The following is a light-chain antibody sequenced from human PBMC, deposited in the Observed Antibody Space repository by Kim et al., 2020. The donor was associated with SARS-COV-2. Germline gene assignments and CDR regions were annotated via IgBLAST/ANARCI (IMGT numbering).Light chain of an antibody. J-gene: IGLJ1*01. CDR2: DDS. CDR3: QAWDSSTDLFV. V-gene: IGLV3-21*03. CDR1: NIEFKN. Sequence: SYELTQPPSVSVAPGKTASITCAGKNIEFKNVRWYQQKPGQAPLLVVFDDSNRPSGIPERFSGSNSGNTATLTISRVQVGDEADYYCQAWDSSTDLFVFG.